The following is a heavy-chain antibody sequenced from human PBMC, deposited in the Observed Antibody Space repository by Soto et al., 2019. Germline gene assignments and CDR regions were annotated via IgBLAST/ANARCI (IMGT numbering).Heavy chain of an antibody. CDR3: ATRPHLEWLLRPRGFDP. V-gene: IGHV1-69*13. J-gene: IGHJ5*02. D-gene: IGHD3-3*01. CDR2: IIPIFGTA. Sequence: SVKVSCKASGGTFSSYAISWVRQAPGQGLEWMGGIIPIFGTANYAQKFQGRVTITADESTSTAYMELSSLRSEDTAVYYCATRPHLEWLLRPRGFDPWGQGTLVTV. CDR1: GGTFSSYA.